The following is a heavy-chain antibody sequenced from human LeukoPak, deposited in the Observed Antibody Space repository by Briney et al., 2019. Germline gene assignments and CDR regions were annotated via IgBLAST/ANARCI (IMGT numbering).Heavy chain of an antibody. CDR1: GFTFSTYS. V-gene: IGHV3-48*01. CDR2: ISSSSSTI. J-gene: IGHJ4*02. CDR3: ARGSTYYDSSGQVPFDY. Sequence: GGSLRLTCAASGFTFSTYSMNWVRQAPGKGLEWVSYISSSSSTIYYADSVKGRFTISRDNAKNSLYLQMNSLRAEDTAVYYCARGSTYYDSSGQVPFDYWGQGTLVTVSS. D-gene: IGHD3-22*01.